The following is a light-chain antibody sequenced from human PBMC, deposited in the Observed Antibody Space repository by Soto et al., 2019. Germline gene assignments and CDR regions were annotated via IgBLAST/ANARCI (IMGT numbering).Light chain of an antibody. Sequence: QSVLTQPPSASGTPGQRVTISCSGSSSNIGSNYVYWYQQLPGTAPKLLIYRNNQRPSGVPDRFSGSKSGTSASLAISGLRSEDEADYYCAAWDDSLSGRVFCGGTQLTV. CDR2: RNN. CDR1: SSNIGSNY. V-gene: IGLV1-47*01. CDR3: AAWDDSLSGRV. J-gene: IGLJ3*02.